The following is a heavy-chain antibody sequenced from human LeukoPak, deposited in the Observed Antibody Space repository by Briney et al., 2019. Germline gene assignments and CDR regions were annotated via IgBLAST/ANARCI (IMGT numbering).Heavy chain of an antibody. CDR2: ISAYNGNT. V-gene: IGHV1-18*01. D-gene: IGHD3-3*01. J-gene: IGHJ4*02. CDR1: GYTFTSYG. Sequence: GASVKVFCKASGYTFTSYGISWVRQAPGQGLEWMGWISAYNGNTNYAQKLQGRVTMTTDTSTSTAYMELRSLRSDDTAVYYCVRYEEWLLRREYYFDYWGQGTLVTVSS. CDR3: VRYEEWLLRREYYFDY.